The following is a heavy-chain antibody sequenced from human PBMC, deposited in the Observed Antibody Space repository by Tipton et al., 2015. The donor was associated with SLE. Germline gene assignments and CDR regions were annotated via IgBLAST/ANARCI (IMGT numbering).Heavy chain of an antibody. V-gene: IGHV4-4*07. Sequence: TLSLTCTVSGGSISSYYWSWIRQPAGKGLEWIGQIYTSGSTNYNPSLKSRGTISVDTSKNQFSLRLNSVTAADTAVYYCARRGHGSGTWGQGTLVTVSS. J-gene: IGHJ5*02. CDR1: GGSISSYY. D-gene: IGHD3-10*01. CDR3: ARRGHGSGT. CDR2: IYTSGST.